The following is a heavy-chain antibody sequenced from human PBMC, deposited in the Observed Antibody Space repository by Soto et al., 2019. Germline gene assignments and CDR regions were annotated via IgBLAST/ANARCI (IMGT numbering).Heavy chain of an antibody. Sequence: GGSFSGYYWSWIRQPPGKGLEWIGEINHSGSTNYNPSLKSRVTISVDTSKNQFSLKLSSVTAADTAVYYCARGRSMGMGYYYYGMDVWGQGTTVTVSS. CDR1: GGSFSGYY. J-gene: IGHJ6*02. V-gene: IGHV4-34*01. CDR3: ARGRSMGMGYYYYGMDV. CDR2: INHSGST. D-gene: IGHD3-10*01.